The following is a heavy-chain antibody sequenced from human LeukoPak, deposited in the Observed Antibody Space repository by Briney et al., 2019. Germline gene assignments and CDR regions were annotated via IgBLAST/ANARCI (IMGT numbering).Heavy chain of an antibody. CDR2: MNPNSGNT. Sequence: ASVKVSCKASGYTFTSYDINWVRQATGQGLEWMGWMNPNSGNTGYAQKFQGRVTITRNTSISTAYMELSSLRSEDTAVYYCAREGSSTSDFDYWGQGTLVTVSS. CDR1: GYTFTSYD. V-gene: IGHV1-8*03. CDR3: AREGSSTSDFDY. J-gene: IGHJ4*02. D-gene: IGHD2-2*01.